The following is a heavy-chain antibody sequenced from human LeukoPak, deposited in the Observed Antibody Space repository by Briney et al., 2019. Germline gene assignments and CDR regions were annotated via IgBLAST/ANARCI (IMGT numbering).Heavy chain of an antibody. Sequence: PGGSLRLSCAASGFTFSSYWMHWVRQAPGKGLVWVSRINNDGSSTSYADSAKGRFTISRDNAKNSLYLQMNSLRAEDTALYYCAKDVGVLWFGDIAAFDIWGLGTMVTVSS. CDR3: AKDVGVLWFGDIAAFDI. CDR1: GFTFSSYW. CDR2: INNDGSST. V-gene: IGHV3-74*01. J-gene: IGHJ3*02. D-gene: IGHD3-10*01.